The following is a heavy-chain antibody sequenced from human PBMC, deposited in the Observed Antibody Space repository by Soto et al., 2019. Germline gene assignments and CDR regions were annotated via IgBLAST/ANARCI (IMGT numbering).Heavy chain of an antibody. CDR3: ARDDYDFWSGYSVYGMDV. CDR2: IIPIFGTA. J-gene: IGHJ6*02. Sequence: GASVKVSCKASGGTFSSYAISWVRQAPGQGLEWMGGIIPIFGTANYAQKFRGRVTITADESTSTAYMELSSLRSEDTAVYYCARDDYDFWSGYSVYGMDVWGQGTTVTVSS. V-gene: IGHV1-69*13. CDR1: GGTFSSYA. D-gene: IGHD3-3*01.